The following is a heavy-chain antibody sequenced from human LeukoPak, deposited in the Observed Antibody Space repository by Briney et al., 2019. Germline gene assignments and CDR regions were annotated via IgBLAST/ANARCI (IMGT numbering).Heavy chain of an antibody. J-gene: IGHJ6*04. V-gene: IGHV4-59*01. Sequence: SETLSLTCTVSGGSISSYYWSWIRQPPGKGLEWIGYIYYSGSTNYNPSLKSRITISVDTSKNQFSLKLSPVTAADTAVYYCARNGESDCGGDCYGYYYYGMDVWGKGTTVTVSS. CDR1: GGSISSYY. CDR3: ARNGESDCGGDCYGYYYYGMDV. D-gene: IGHD2-21*02. CDR2: IYYSGST.